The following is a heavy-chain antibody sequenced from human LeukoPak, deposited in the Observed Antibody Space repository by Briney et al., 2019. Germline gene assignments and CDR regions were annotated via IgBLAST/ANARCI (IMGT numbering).Heavy chain of an antibody. CDR2: ISWNSGSI. D-gene: IGHD5-12*01. CDR3: AKDMAVATSGPFDY. V-gene: IGHV3-9*01. CDR1: GFTFDDYA. Sequence: GRSLRLSCAASGFTFDDYAMHWVRQAPGKGMVWVSGISWNSGSIGYAGSVEGRFTISRDNAKNSLYLQMNSLRAEDTALYYCAKDMAVATSGPFDYWGQGTLVTVSS. J-gene: IGHJ4*02.